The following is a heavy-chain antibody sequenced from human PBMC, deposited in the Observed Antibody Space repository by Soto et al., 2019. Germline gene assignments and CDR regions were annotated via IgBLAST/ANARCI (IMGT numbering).Heavy chain of an antibody. J-gene: IGHJ3*01. D-gene: IGHD1-1*01. CDR2: VYDVDGS. CDR1: GLTISGKKY. Sequence: DVQLVESGGGLIQPGESLRLSCAAFGLTISGKKYVAWVRQAPGKGLEWVSGVYDVDGSFYADSVRGRFTTSSDSSKTTVYLQRNDLRPDDTAVYYCATWHEREHAYDVWGQGTTVTVSS. CDR3: ATWHEREHAYDV. V-gene: IGHV3-53*01.